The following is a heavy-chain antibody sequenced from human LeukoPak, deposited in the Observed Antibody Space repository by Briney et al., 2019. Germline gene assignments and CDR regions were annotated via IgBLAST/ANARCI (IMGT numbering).Heavy chain of an antibody. J-gene: IGHJ4*02. V-gene: IGHV5-51*01. CDR1: GYSFSNYW. CDR3: ARVEGGTRVDY. D-gene: IGHD1-26*01. Sequence: GESLKISCKGSGYSFSNYWIGWVRQVPGKGLEWMGIIYAGDSDTRYSPSFQGQATISADKSISTAYLEWSSLRASDTAMYYCARVEGGTRVDYWGQGTLVTVSS. CDR2: IYAGDSDT.